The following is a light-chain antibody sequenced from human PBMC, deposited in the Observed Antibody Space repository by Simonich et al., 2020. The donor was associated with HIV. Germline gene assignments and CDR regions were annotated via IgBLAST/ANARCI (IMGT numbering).Light chain of an antibody. CDR3: QTWGTGIWV. V-gene: IGLV4-69*01. Sequence: QLVLTQSPSASASLGASVKLTCTLSSGHRSYAIAWHQQQAEKGPRYLMKVNSDGSPNKGDGIPDRFSGSSSGAERYLIISSLQSEDEADYYCQTWGTGIWVFGGGTKLTVL. J-gene: IGLJ3*02. CDR2: VNSDGSP. CDR1: SGHRSYA.